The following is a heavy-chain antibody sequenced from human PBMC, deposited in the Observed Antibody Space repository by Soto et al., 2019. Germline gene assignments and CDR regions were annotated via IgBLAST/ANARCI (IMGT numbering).Heavy chain of an antibody. Sequence: GGSLRLSCAASGFTFSTYGMHWVRQTPGKGLEWVAVISYDGSNKYYTDSVKGRFTMSRDNSKNTLYLQMNSLRAEDTAVYYCAKEGDFGTWYSSGWYFDYWGQGALVTVSS. D-gene: IGHD6-19*01. CDR1: GFTFSTYG. J-gene: IGHJ4*02. CDR3: AKEGDFGTWYSSGWYFDY. V-gene: IGHV3-30*18. CDR2: ISYDGSNK.